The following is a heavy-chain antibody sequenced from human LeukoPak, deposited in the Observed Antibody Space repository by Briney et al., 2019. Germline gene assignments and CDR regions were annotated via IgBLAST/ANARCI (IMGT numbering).Heavy chain of an antibody. J-gene: IGHJ6*02. CDR2: ISAYNGNT. D-gene: IGHD3-22*01. Sequence: ASVKVSCKASGYTFTSYGISWVRQAPGQGHEWMGWISAYNGNTNYAQKLQGRVTMTTDTSTSTAYMELRSLRSDDTAVYYCARVYYDSSGYYYYCYGMDVWGQGTTVTVSS. V-gene: IGHV1-18*01. CDR3: ARVYYDSSGYYYYCYGMDV. CDR1: GYTFTSYG.